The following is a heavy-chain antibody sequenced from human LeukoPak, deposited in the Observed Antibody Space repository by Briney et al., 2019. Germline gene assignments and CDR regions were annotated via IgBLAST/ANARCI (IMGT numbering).Heavy chain of an antibody. CDR3: AVRYCSSTSCDYYYYYMDV. D-gene: IGHD2-2*01. CDR2: IIPIFGTA. CDR1: GGTFSSYA. J-gene: IGHJ6*03. V-gene: IGHV1-69*05. Sequence: SVKVSCKASGGTFSSYAISWVRQAPGQGLEWMGGIIPIFGTANYAQKFQGGVTITTDESTSTAYMELSSLRSEDTAVYYCAVRYCSSTSCDYYYYYMDVWGKGTTVTVSS.